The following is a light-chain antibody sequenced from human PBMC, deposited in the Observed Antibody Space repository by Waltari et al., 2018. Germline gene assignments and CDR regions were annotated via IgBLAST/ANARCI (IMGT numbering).Light chain of an antibody. V-gene: IGLV2-14*01. Sequence: QSALTQPASVSGSPGPSVTIFSAGTSNDVGRYNPVSWYQEHPGQAPRVIIYDVSDRPSGVSDRFSGSKSGNTASLTISGLQAEDEADYYCSSQSSNDVVLFGGGTKLTVL. J-gene: IGLJ2*01. CDR2: DVS. CDR3: SSQSSNDVVL. CDR1: SNDVGRYNP.